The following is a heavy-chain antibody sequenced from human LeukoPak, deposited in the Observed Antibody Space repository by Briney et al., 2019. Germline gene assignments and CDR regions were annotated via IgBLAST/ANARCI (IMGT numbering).Heavy chain of an antibody. CDR1: GFTFSYCW. D-gene: IGHD4-17*01. Sequence: GGSLRLSCAASGFTFSYCWMSWVRQAPGKGLEWVANIKQDGSEKNYVDSVKGRFTISRDNAKNSLYLQMSSLRAEDTAVYYCVIGGGMTTVIAPFDYWGQGTLVTVSS. CDR3: VIGGGMTTVIAPFDY. V-gene: IGHV3-7*02. CDR2: IKQDGSEK. J-gene: IGHJ4*02.